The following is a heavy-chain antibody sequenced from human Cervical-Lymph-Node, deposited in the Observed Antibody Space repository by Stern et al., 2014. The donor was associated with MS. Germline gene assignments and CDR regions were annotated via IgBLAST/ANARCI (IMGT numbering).Heavy chain of an antibody. CDR3: ARDLPGKRWVVVVAADGDYFDY. Sequence: QVQLVQSGAEVKKPGASVKVSCKASGYTFTSYGISWVRQAPGQGLEWMGWISAYNGNTNYAQKLQGRVTMTTDTSTSTAYMELRSLRSDDTAVYYCARDLPGKRWVVVVAADGDYFDYWGQGTLVTVSS. CDR2: ISAYNGNT. CDR1: GYTFTSYG. V-gene: IGHV1-18*01. D-gene: IGHD2-15*01. J-gene: IGHJ4*02.